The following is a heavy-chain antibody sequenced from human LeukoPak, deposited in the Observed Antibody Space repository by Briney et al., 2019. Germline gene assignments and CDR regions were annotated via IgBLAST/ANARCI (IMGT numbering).Heavy chain of an antibody. J-gene: IGHJ4*02. Sequence: SETLSLTCTVSGGSISSYYWSWIRQPPGKGLEWIGYIYYSGSTNYNPSLKSRVTISVDTSKNQFSLRLSSVTAADTAVYYCASHYYYDSSGAPFFDFWGQGTLVTVSS. CDR2: IYYSGST. V-gene: IGHV4-59*12. D-gene: IGHD3-22*01. CDR3: ASHYYYDSSGAPFFDF. CDR1: GGSISSYY.